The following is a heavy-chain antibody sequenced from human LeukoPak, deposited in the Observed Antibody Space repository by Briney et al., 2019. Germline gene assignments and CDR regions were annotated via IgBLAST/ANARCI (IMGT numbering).Heavy chain of an antibody. D-gene: IGHD2-2*01. CDR1: GYTFTGYY. CDR2: INPSGGST. J-gene: IGHJ4*02. CDR3: ARESVTYCSSTSCYGPMDY. Sequence: GASVKVSCKASGYTFTGYYMHWVRQAPGQGLEWMGIINPSGGSTSYAQKFQGRVTMTRDTSTSTVYMELSSLRSEDTAVYYCARESVTYCSSTSCYGPMDYWGQGTLVTVSS. V-gene: IGHV1-46*01.